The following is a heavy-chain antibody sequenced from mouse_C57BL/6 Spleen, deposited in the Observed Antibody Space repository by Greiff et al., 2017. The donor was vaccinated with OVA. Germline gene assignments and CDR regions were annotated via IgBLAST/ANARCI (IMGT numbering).Heavy chain of an antibody. J-gene: IGHJ4*01. CDR2: IYPGDGDT. CDR1: GYAFSSSW. CDR3: ARWAYYGSSLPYAMDY. Sequence: QVQLQQSGPELVKPGASVKISCKASGYAFSSSWMNWVKQRPGKGLEWIGRIYPGDGDTNYNGKFKGKATLTADKSSSTAYMQLSSLTSEDSAVYFCARWAYYGSSLPYAMDYWGQGTSVTVSS. V-gene: IGHV1-82*01. D-gene: IGHD1-1*01.